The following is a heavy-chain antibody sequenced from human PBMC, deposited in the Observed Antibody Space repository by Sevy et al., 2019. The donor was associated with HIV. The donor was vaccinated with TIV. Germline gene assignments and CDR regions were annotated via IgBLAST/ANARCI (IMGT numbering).Heavy chain of an antibody. D-gene: IGHD2-15*01. CDR1: GFTFRRYA. J-gene: IGHJ4*02. Sequence: GGSLRLSCAASGFTFRRYAMHWVRQAPGQGLESAAVISYDGGKTYHADSVKGRFTISRDNSENTLYLQMNSLRAEDTAVYFCTRDGGGDYFDYWGLGTLVTVSS. CDR3: TRDGGGDYFDY. V-gene: IGHV3-30*04. CDR2: ISYDGGKT.